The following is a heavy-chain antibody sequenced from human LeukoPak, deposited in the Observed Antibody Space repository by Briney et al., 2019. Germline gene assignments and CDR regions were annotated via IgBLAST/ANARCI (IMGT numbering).Heavy chain of an antibody. CDR3: ARDLGYCSSTSCRIDY. Sequence: ASVKVSCKASGYTFTSYGISWVRQAPGQGGEWMGWISAYNGNINYAQKLQGRVTMTTDTSTSTAYMELRSLRSDDTAVYYCARDLGYCSSTSCRIDYWGQGTLVTVSS. J-gene: IGHJ4*02. CDR1: GYTFTSYG. D-gene: IGHD2-2*01. CDR2: ISAYNGNI. V-gene: IGHV1-18*01.